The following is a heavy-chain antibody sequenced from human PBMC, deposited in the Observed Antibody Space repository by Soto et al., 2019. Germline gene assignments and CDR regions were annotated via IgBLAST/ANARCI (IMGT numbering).Heavy chain of an antibody. J-gene: IGHJ1*01. V-gene: IGHV1-3*01. D-gene: IGHD5-12*01. Sequence: QVQLVQSGAEVKKAGASVRISCKASAYTFTTYNLHWVRQAPGQGLEWMGWINAGNGNTKYSQKFQGRVTITRDTSASTAYMELSRLRSEDTAFFYCAATTGYFQFWGQGTLVTVSP. CDR3: AATTGYFQF. CDR1: AYTFTTYN. CDR2: INAGNGNT.